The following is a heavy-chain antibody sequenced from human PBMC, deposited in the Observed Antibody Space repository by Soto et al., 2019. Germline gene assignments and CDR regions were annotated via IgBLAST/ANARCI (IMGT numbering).Heavy chain of an antibody. CDR1: GFIFRSYW. J-gene: IGHJ4*02. CDR3: ARDGVEAGLYLDN. Sequence: EVQLVESGGGLVQPGGTLRLSCAASGFIFRSYWMSWVRQAPGKGLEWVANINQDGSEIYYVDSVKGRFIISRDNAKNSLYMQMNSLRAEDTAVYYCARDGVEAGLYLDNWGQGTLVTDSS. D-gene: IGHD6-19*01. CDR2: INQDGSEI. V-gene: IGHV3-7*01.